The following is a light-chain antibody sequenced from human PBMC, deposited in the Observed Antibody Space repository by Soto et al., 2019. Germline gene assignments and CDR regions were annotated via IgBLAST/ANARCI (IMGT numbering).Light chain of an antibody. J-gene: IGLJ3*02. V-gene: IGLV1-47*01. CDR2: RNT. CDR1: RSNIGSNY. CDR3: AAWHENLRSVV. Sequence: QSVLTQPPSASGTPGQRVTISCSGGRSNIGSNYAFWYQQFPGTTPKLFIFRNTQRPAGVPDRFSGSKSGTSASLTISGLRSEADAPYYCAAWHENLRSVVFGGGTKLTVL.